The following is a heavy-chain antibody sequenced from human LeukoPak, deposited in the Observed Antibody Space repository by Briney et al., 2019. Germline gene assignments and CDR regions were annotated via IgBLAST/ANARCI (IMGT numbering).Heavy chain of an antibody. V-gene: IGHV1-2*02. CDR1: GYTFTGYY. Sequence: GSVKVSCKASGYTFTGYYMHWVRQAPGQGLEWMGWINPNSGGTNYAQKFQGRVTMTRDTSISTAYMELSRLRSDDTAVYYCAREAGPVEMATTSFDYWGQGTLVTVSS. CDR3: AREAGPVEMATTSFDY. J-gene: IGHJ4*02. D-gene: IGHD5-24*01. CDR2: INPNSGGT.